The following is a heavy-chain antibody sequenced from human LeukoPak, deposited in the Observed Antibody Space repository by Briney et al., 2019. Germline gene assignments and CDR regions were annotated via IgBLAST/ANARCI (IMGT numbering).Heavy chain of an antibody. Sequence: GGSLRLSCAASRFTFGSYGMHWVRQAPGKGLEWVAVISYDGSNKHYADSVKGRFTISRDNSKNTLYLQMNSLRAEDTAVYYCAKDLSGRKGSFDYWGQGTLVTVSS. J-gene: IGHJ4*02. CDR3: AKDLSGRKGSFDY. CDR2: ISYDGSNK. CDR1: RFTFGSYG. D-gene: IGHD3-10*01. V-gene: IGHV3-30*18.